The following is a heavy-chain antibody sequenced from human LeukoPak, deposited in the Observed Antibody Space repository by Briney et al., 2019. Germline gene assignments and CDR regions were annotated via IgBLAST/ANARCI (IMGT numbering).Heavy chain of an antibody. CDR3: AKARIAAAGTGAFDV. CDR2: FSATDGSA. D-gene: IGHD6-13*01. V-gene: IGHV3-23*01. CDR1: RFTVSSYG. J-gene: IGHJ3*01. Sequence: GGSLRLSCAASRFTVSSYGMTWVRQAPGKGLEWVSAFSATDGSAQYAESVKGRFTISRDNSKSSLYLQMNSLRDEDTAVYYCAKARIAAAGTGAFDVWGQGTWSPSLQ.